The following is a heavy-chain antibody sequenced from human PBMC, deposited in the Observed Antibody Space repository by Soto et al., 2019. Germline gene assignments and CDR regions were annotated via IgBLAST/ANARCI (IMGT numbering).Heavy chain of an antibody. J-gene: IGHJ4*02. CDR3: AKAGGSGSYYAERDYCFDY. CDR1: GFTFNRYA. D-gene: IGHD3-10*01. V-gene: IGHV3-23*01. Sequence: EVQLLESGGGLVQPGGSLRLSCAASGFTFNRYAMSWVRQATGMGLEWFSTISGSGGSTYHADYVQGRFSISRDNCKNPLSLQGKSLRAEDTAIYYCAKAGGSGSYYAERDYCFDYWGQGTLVTVSS. CDR2: ISGSGGST.